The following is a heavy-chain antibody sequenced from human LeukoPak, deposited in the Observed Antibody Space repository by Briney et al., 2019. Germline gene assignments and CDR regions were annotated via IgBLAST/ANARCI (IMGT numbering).Heavy chain of an antibody. Sequence: GGSLRLSCAAYGFTFSDYYMSWIRQAPGKGLEWVSYISSSGSTIYYADSVKGRFTISRDNAKNSLYLQMNSLRAEDRAVYYCARTLDLYYFDYWGQGTLVTVSS. J-gene: IGHJ4*02. V-gene: IGHV3-11*04. CDR3: ARTLDLYYFDY. CDR1: GFTFSDYY. CDR2: ISSSGSTI.